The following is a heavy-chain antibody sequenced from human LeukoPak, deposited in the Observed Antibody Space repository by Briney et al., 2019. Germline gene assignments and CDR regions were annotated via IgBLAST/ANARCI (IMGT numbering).Heavy chain of an antibody. J-gene: IGHJ6*04. Sequence: SVKVSCKASGGTFSSYTISWVRQAPGQGLEWMGRIIPILGIANYAQKFQGRVTITADKSTSTAYMELSSLRSEDTAMYYCARGTTGTTPVRYYYYGMDVWGKGTTVTVSS. D-gene: IGHD1-1*01. V-gene: IGHV1-69*02. CDR3: ARGTTGTTPVRYYYYGMDV. CDR2: IIPILGIA. CDR1: GGTFSSYT.